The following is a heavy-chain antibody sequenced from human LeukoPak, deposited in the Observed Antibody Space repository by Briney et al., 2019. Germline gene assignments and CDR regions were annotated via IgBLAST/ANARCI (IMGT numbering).Heavy chain of an antibody. D-gene: IGHD5-24*01. CDR1: GGSISSSSYY. CDR3: ARRGMATRY. Sequence: SETLSLTCTVSGGSISSSSYYWGWIRQPPGKGLEWIGSIYYSGSTYYNPSLKSRVTISVDTSKNQFSLKLSSVTAADTAVYYCARRGMATRYWGQGTLVTVSS. V-gene: IGHV4-39*07. J-gene: IGHJ4*02. CDR2: IYYSGST.